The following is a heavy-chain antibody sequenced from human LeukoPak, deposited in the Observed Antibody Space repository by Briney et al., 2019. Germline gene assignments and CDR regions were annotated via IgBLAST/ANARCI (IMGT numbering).Heavy chain of an antibody. CDR1: GSTFSSYW. V-gene: IGHV3-7*01. Sequence: AGSLRLSCAASGSTFSSYWMSWVRQAPGKGLEWVANIKQDGSERYYVGSVKGRFTISRDNAKNSLYLQLNSLRVEDTAVYYCAIDEATAPFDYWGQGSLVTVSS. J-gene: IGHJ4*02. CDR2: IKQDGSER. CDR3: AIDEATAPFDY.